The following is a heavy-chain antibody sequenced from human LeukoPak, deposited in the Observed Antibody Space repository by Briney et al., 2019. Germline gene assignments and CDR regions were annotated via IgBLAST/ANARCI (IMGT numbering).Heavy chain of an antibody. D-gene: IGHD2-15*01. CDR1: GFTFSSYS. CDR3: ARERAATEFDY. V-gene: IGHV3-21*01. J-gene: IGHJ4*02. CDR2: ITSSSSYI. Sequence: PGGSLRLSCAASGFTFSSYSMNWVRQAPGKGLEWVSSITSSSSYINYADSVKGRFTISRDNAKNSLYLQMNSLRAEDTAVYYCARERAATEFDYWGQGTLVTVSS.